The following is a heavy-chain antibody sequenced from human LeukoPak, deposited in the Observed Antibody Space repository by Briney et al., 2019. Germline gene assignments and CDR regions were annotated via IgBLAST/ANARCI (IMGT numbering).Heavy chain of an antibody. D-gene: IGHD3-22*01. V-gene: IGHV3-48*01. J-gene: IGHJ6*03. CDR2: ISSSSSTI. CDR1: GFTFSSYS. CDR3: ARDSHYYDSSGYYYYYYMDV. Sequence: GGSLRLSCAASGFTFSSYSMNWVRQAPGKGLEWVSYISSSSSTIYYADSVKGRFTISRDNAKNSLYLQMNSLRAEDTAVYYCARDSHYYDSSGYYYYYYMDVWGKGTTVTVSS.